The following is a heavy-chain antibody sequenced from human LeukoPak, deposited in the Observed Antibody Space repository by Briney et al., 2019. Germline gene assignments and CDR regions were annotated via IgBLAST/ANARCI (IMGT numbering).Heavy chain of an antibody. CDR2: IYYSGST. CDR1: GGSISSCY. D-gene: IGHD3-3*01. V-gene: IGHV4-59*01. CDR3: ARLRGDYDFWSGYFYYFDY. J-gene: IGHJ4*02. Sequence: SETLSLTCTVSGGSISSCYWSWIRQPPGKGLEWIGYIYYSGSTNYNPSLKSRVTISVDTSKNQFSLKLSSVTAADTAVYYCARLRGDYDFWSGYFYYFDYWGQGTLVTVSS.